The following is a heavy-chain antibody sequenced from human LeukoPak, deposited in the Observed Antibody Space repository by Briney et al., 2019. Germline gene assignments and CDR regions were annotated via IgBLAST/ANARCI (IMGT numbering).Heavy chain of an antibody. V-gene: IGHV4-34*01. CDR3: ARGSSNTVGWFDP. D-gene: IGHD2/OR15-2a*01. CDR1: GGSFSGYY. CDR2: INHSGST. J-gene: IGHJ5*02. Sequence: SETLSLTCAVHGGSFSGYYWSWIRQPPGKGLEWIGEINHSGSTNYNPSLKSRVTISVDTSRNQFSLKLSSVTAADTAVYYCARGSSNTVGWFDPWGQGTLVTVSS.